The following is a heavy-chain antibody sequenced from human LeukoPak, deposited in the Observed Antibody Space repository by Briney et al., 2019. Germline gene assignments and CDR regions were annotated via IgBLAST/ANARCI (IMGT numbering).Heavy chain of an antibody. D-gene: IGHD3-9*01. J-gene: IGHJ4*02. Sequence: GGSLRLSCAASGFTFSSCWMSWVRQAPGKGLEWVANIKQDGSEKYYVDSVKGRFTISRDNAKNSLYLQMNSLRAEDTAVYYCARLHYDILTGYYGVFAYWGQGTLVTVSS. CDR3: ARLHYDILTGYYGVFAY. CDR2: IKQDGSEK. CDR1: GFTFSSCW. V-gene: IGHV3-7*03.